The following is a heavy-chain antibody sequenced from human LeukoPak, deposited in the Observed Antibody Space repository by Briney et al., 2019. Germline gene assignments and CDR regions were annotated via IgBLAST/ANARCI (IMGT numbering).Heavy chain of an antibody. Sequence: ASVKVSCKASGYTFIDFYIHWVRQAPGQGLEWMGWINPKTGGTHYAQKFQGRVTMTRDTSISTAYMELRRLRSDDTAVYYCARTYYDLWSGNYEGNWYFDLWGRGTLVTVSS. J-gene: IGHJ2*01. CDR1: GYTFIDFY. V-gene: IGHV1-2*02. D-gene: IGHD3-3*01. CDR2: INPKTGGT. CDR3: ARTYYDLWSGNYEGNWYFDL.